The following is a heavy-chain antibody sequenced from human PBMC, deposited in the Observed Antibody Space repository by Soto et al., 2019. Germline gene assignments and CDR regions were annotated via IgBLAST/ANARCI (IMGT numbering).Heavy chain of an antibody. CDR1: GDSFTNSW. J-gene: IGHJ5*02. CDR3: ARGNWFDP. Sequence: GESLKISCKGSGDSFTNSWIGWVRQMPGKGLEWMGIIYPGDSDTRYSPSFQGQVTISADKFISTAYLQWSSLKASDTAMYFCARGNWFDPWGQGTLVTVSS. V-gene: IGHV5-51*01. CDR2: IYPGDSDT.